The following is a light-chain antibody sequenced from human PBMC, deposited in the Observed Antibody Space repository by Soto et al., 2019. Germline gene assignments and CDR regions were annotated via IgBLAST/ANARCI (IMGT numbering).Light chain of an antibody. CDR1: SSDVGGYNY. Sequence: QSALTQPASVSGSPGQSITISCTGTSSDVGGYNYVSWYQQDPGKAPKLMIYDVNNRPSGVSNRFAGSKSGNTASLTISGLQAEDEAYYYCSSDTSSSTLAVFGGGTKLTAL. CDR2: DVN. CDR3: SSDTSSSTLAV. J-gene: IGLJ2*01. V-gene: IGLV2-14*01.